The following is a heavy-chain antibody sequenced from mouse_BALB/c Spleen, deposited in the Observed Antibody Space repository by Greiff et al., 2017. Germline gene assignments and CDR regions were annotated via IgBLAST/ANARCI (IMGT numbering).Heavy chain of an antibody. CDR3: ARRGNYYGSTYFDY. D-gene: IGHD1-1*01. CDR1: GFTFSSFG. J-gene: IGHJ2*01. Sequence: DVMLVESGGGLVQPGGSRKLSCAASGFTFSSFGMHWVRQAPEKGLEWVAYISSGSSTIYYADTVKGRFTISRDNPKNTLFLQMTSLRSEDTAMYYCARRGNYYGSTYFDYWGQGTTLTVSS. V-gene: IGHV5-17*02. CDR2: ISSGSSTI.